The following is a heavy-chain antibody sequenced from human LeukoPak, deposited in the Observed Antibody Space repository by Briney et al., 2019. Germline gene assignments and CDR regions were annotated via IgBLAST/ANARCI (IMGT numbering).Heavy chain of an antibody. V-gene: IGHV3-7*01. D-gene: IGHD3-10*01. CDR1: GFTFSSYW. CDR2: IKQDGSEK. J-gene: IGHJ4*02. Sequence: GGSLRLSCAASGFTFSSYWMSWVRQAPGKGLEWVANIKQDGSEKYYVDSVKGRFTISRDNAKNSLYLQMNSLRAEDTAVYYCARAFLSRFGELLGQDYWGQGTLVTVSS. CDR3: ARAFLSRFGELLGQDY.